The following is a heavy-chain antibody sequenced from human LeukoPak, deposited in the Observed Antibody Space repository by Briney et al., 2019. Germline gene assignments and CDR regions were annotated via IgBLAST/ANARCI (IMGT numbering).Heavy chain of an antibody. V-gene: IGHV3-9*01. CDR3: AKGDLYVGFDY. Sequence: GRSLRLSCAASGFTFDDYAMHWVRQAPGKGLEWVSGISWNSGSIGYADSVKGRFTISRDNSKNTLYLQMNTLRAEDTAVYYCAKGDLYVGFDYWGQGTLVTVSS. D-gene: IGHD3-16*01. J-gene: IGHJ4*02. CDR1: GFTFDDYA. CDR2: ISWNSGSI.